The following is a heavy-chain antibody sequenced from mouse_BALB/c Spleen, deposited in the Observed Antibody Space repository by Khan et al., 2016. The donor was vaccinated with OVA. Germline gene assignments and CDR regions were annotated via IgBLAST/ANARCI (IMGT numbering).Heavy chain of an antibody. CDR1: GYSITSGYA. J-gene: IGHJ2*01. Sequence: EVKLLESGPGLVKPSQSLSLTCTVTGYSITSGYAWNWIRQFPGNKLEWMGYISYSGVTSYTPSLKSRISITRDTSKNQFFLQLNSVTTEDKASYFCARGNYYGYYFDYWGQGTTLTVSS. D-gene: IGHD1-1*01. CDR3: ARGNYYGYYFDY. CDR2: ISYSGVT. V-gene: IGHV3-2*02.